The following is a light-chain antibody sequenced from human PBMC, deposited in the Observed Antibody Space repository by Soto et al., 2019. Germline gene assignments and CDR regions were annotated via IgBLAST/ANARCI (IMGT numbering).Light chain of an antibody. Sequence: DLQMAQSPSSLSASVGYRVTITCQASKNINNYLNWYQQKPGRAPKLLIYDASNLEAGVPSRFRGSGSGTDFTFTISRLQPEDIATYYCQQYENLPTFGQGTRLEIK. CDR1: KNINNY. CDR3: QQYENLPT. J-gene: IGKJ5*01. V-gene: IGKV1-33*01. CDR2: DAS.